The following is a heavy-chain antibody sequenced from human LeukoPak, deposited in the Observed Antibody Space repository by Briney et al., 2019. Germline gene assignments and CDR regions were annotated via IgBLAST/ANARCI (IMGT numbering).Heavy chain of an antibody. CDR3: ARGYSSSWVPHCDY. Sequence: GASVKVSCKASGYTFTSYGISWVRQAPGQGLEWMGWISAYNGNTNYAQKLQGKVTMTTDTSTSTAYMELRSLRSDDTAVYYCARGYSSSWVPHCDYWGQGTLVTVSS. CDR2: ISAYNGNT. CDR1: GYTFTSYG. V-gene: IGHV1-18*01. D-gene: IGHD6-13*01. J-gene: IGHJ4*02.